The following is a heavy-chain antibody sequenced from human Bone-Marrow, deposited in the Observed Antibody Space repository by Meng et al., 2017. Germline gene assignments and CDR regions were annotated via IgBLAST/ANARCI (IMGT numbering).Heavy chain of an antibody. Sequence: SETLSLTCTVSGGSISSSSYYWGWIRQPPGKGLEWIGSIYYSGSTYYNPSLKSRVTISVDTSKNQFSLKLSSVTAADTAVYYCARARTNPIVAVPAAIDYWGQGTLVTVSS. V-gene: IGHV4-39*07. J-gene: IGHJ4*02. CDR3: ARARTNPIVAVPAAIDY. CDR2: IYYSGST. D-gene: IGHD2-2*01. CDR1: GGSISSSSYY.